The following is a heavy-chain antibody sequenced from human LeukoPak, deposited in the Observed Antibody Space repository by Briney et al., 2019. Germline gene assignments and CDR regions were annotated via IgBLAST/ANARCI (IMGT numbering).Heavy chain of an antibody. CDR3: ARRGGMITFGGVIVPYYFDY. CDR1: GDSISSSNYY. Sequence: SETLSLTCTVSGDSISSSNYYWGWIRQPPGKGLEWIGSIYYSGSTYYNPSLKSRVTISVDTSKNQFSLKLSSVTAADTAVYYCARRGGMITFGGVIVPYYFDYWGQGTLVTVSS. J-gene: IGHJ4*02. D-gene: IGHD3-16*02. CDR2: IYYSGST. V-gene: IGHV4-39*01.